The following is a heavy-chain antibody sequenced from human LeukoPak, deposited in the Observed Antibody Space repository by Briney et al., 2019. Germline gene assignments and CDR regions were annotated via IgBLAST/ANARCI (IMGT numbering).Heavy chain of an antibody. CDR2: MSPNNGDA. V-gene: IGHV1-8*01. Sequence: ASVKVSCKTSGYTFTSYDINWVRQATGQGLEWLGWMSPNNGDAGYAQKFQGRVTMTRDTSTSTVYMELSSLRSEDTAVYYCARAYDFPDYWGQGTLVTVSS. J-gene: IGHJ4*02. CDR1: GYTFTSYD. CDR3: ARAYDFPDY. D-gene: IGHD3-3*01.